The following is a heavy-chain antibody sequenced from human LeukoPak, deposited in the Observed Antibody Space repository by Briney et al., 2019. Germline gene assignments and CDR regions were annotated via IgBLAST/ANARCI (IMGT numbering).Heavy chain of an antibody. CDR2: FHKSGIT. V-gene: IGHV4-4*02. Sequence: PSETLSLTCGVSTDSTTSNWGRGLRQPPGKGREWFGEFHKSGITNYYPSLQSRVTISIDKPKTQIALELTSVTAADTAVYYCAREIVGAPTPGAYWGQGILVTVSS. CDR3: AREIVGAPTPGAY. J-gene: IGHJ4*02. D-gene: IGHD1-26*01. CDR1: TDSTTSNW.